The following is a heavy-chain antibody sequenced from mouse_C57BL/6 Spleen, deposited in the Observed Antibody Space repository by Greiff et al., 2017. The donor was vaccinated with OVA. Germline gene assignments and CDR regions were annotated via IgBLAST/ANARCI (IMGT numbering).Heavy chain of an antibody. D-gene: IGHD2-13*01. V-gene: IGHV14-2*01. CDR1: GFNIKDYY. Sequence: DVKLVESGAELVKPGASVKLSCTASGFNIKDYYMHWVKQRTEQGLEWIGRIDPEDGETKYAPKFQGKATITADTPSNTAYLQLSSLTSEDTAVYYCARGDYSPYAMDYWGQGTSVTVSS. J-gene: IGHJ4*01. CDR3: ARGDYSPYAMDY. CDR2: IDPEDGET.